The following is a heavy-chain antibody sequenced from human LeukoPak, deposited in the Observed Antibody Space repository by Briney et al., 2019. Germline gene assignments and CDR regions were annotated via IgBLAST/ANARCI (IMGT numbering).Heavy chain of an antibody. CDR2: IYTSGST. CDR1: GGSISIYY. V-gene: IGHV4-4*07. D-gene: IGHD6-6*01. J-gene: IGHJ3*02. Sequence: SETLSLTCAVSGGSISIYYWSGIRHPAGKGLECIGRIYTSGSTNYNPSLKSRVTMSVDTSKNQFSLKLSSVTAADTDVYYCERALGYSSSSLAFDIWGQGTMVTVSS. CDR3: ERALGYSSSSLAFDI.